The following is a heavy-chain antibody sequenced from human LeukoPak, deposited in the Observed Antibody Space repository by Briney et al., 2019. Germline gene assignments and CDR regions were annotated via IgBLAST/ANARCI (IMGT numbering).Heavy chain of an antibody. J-gene: IGHJ4*02. Sequence: SGTLSLTCTVSGGSISSYYWSWIRQPPGKGLEWIGYISYSGNTNYNPSLKSRVTISADTSKNQFSLKMSSVTAADTAVYFCARLRNWAWDFDSWGQGTLVTASS. CDR1: GGSISSYY. CDR3: ARLRNWAWDFDS. V-gene: IGHV4-59*01. D-gene: IGHD7-27*01. CDR2: ISYSGNT.